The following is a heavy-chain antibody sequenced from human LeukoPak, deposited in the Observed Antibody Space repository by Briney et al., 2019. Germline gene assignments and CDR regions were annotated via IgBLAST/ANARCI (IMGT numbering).Heavy chain of an antibody. J-gene: IGHJ6*03. CDR1: GFTVSSNY. V-gene: IGHV3-53*01. CDR3: AREGVDYYYMGV. Sequence: GGSLRLSCAASGFTVSSNYMSWVRQAPGKGLEWVSVIYSGGSTYYADSVKGRFTISRDNSKNTLYLQMNSLRAEDTAVYYCAREGVDYYYMGVWGKGTTVTISS. D-gene: IGHD2-15*01. CDR2: IYSGGST.